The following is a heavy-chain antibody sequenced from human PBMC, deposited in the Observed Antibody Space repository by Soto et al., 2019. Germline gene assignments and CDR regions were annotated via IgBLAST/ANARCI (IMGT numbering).Heavy chain of an antibody. Sequence: ASVKVSCKASGYTFTGYYMHWVRQAPGQGLEWMGWINPNSGGTNYAQKFQGRVTMTRDTPISTAYMELSRLRSDDTAVYYCARGGGYCSSTSCPLYYYYYGMDVWGQGTTVTVSS. J-gene: IGHJ6*02. D-gene: IGHD2-2*01. CDR1: GYTFTGYY. CDR3: ARGGGYCSSTSCPLYYYYYGMDV. V-gene: IGHV1-2*02. CDR2: INPNSGGT.